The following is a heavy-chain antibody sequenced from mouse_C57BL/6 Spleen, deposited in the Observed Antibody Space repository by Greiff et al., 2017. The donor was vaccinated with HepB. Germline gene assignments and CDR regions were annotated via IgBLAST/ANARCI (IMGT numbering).Heavy chain of an antibody. CDR1: GYTFTSYW. Sequence: VQLQQPGAELVKPGASVKLSCKASGYTFTSYWMQWVKQRPGQGLEWIGEIDPSDSYTNYNQKFKGKATLTVDTSSSTAYMQLSSLTSEDSAVYYCAIPDSSGYVVFAYWGQGTLVTVSA. CDR2: IDPSDSYT. CDR3: AIPDSSGYVVFAY. J-gene: IGHJ3*01. D-gene: IGHD3-2*02. V-gene: IGHV1-50*01.